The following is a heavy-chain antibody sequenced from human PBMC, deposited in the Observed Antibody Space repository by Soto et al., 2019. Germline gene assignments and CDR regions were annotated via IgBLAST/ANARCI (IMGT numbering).Heavy chain of an antibody. V-gene: IGHV4-39*01. CDR2: IYYSGST. CDR3: ASDPSVQDAFDI. Sequence: SETLSLTCTVSGGSISSSSYYWGWIRQPPGKGLEWIGSIYYSGSTYYNPSLKSRVTISVDTSKNQFSLKLSSVTAADTAVYYCASDPSVQDAFDIWGQGTMVTVSS. CDR1: GGSISSSSYY. J-gene: IGHJ3*02.